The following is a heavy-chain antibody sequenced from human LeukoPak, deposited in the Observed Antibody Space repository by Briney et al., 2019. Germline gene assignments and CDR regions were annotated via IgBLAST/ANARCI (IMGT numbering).Heavy chain of an antibody. V-gene: IGHV1-69*13. J-gene: IGHJ4*02. CDR1: GGTSSSYG. CDR3: ARDNGGKPFDY. D-gene: IGHD4-23*01. Sequence: SVKVSCKASGGTSSSYGVSWVRQAPGQGLEWMGGIIPMFGTPKYAQKFQGRVTITADEATSTAYMELSSLRSEDTAVYYCARDNGGKPFDYWGQGTLVTVSP. CDR2: IIPMFGTP.